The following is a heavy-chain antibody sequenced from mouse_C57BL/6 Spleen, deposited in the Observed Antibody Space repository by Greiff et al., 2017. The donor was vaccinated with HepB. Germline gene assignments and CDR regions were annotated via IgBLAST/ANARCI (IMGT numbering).Heavy chain of an antibody. CDR2: IWGDGST. D-gene: IGHD1-1*01. Sequence: QVQLQQSGPGLVALSQSLSITCTVPGFSLTSYGVSWVRQPPGKGLEWLGVIWGDGSTNYNSALISILSISKNNSKSQVFLKLNSQQTDDTATYLCAHYYYGSSSYWYFDVWGTGTTVTVSS. CDR1: GFSLTSYG. V-gene: IGHV2-3*01. J-gene: IGHJ1*03. CDR3: AHYYYGSSSYWYFDV.